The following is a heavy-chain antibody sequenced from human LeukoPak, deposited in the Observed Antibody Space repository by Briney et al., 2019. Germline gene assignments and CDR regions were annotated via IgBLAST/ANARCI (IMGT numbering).Heavy chain of an antibody. CDR2: IYPGDSDT. V-gene: IGHV5-51*01. J-gene: IGHJ5*02. CDR1: GYIFSDFW. Sequence: GESLKISWKGSGYIFSDFWIVWVRQMPGKGLDWMGIIYPGDSDTRYSPSFQGQVTISADKSISTAYLQWSSLKASDTAMYYCARHGSQWLENWFDPWGQGTLVTVSS. CDR3: ARHGSQWLENWFDP. D-gene: IGHD6-19*01.